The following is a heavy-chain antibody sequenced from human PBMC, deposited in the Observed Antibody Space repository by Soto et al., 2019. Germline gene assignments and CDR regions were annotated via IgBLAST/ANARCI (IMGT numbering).Heavy chain of an antibody. V-gene: IGHV3-7*01. D-gene: IGHD2-2*01. CDR2: IKQDGSEK. J-gene: IGHJ6*03. Sequence: EVQLVESGGGLVQPGGSLRLSCAASGFTFSSYWMSWVRQAPGKGLEWVATIKQDGSEKYYVDSVKGRFTISSDNAKNSLYLQMNSLRAEDTAVYYCARRDIVVVPAARVISRPYYYYYMDVWGKGTTVTVSS. CDR1: GFTFSSYW. CDR3: ARRDIVVVPAARVISRPYYYYYMDV.